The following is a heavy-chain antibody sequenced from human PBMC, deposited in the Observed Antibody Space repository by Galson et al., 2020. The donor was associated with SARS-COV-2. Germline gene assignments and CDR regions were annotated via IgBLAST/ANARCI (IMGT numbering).Heavy chain of an antibody. J-gene: IGHJ4*02. V-gene: IGHV3-15*01. CDR3: TKGSGYDVLGPYFDY. Sequence: GGSLRLSCAASGFTFSNAWMSWVRQAPGKGLEWVGRIKSKTDGGTTDYAAPVKGRFTISRDDSKNTLYLQMNSLKTEDTAVYYCTKGSGYDVLGPYFDYWGQGTLVTVSS. CDR2: IKSKTDGGTT. D-gene: IGHD5-12*01. CDR1: GFTFSNAW.